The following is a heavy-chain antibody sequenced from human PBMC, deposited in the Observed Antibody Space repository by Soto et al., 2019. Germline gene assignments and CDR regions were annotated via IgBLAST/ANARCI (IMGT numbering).Heavy chain of an antibody. CDR1: GGSISSYY. Sequence: SETLSLTCTVSGGSISSYYWSWIRQPPGKGLEWIGYIYYSGSTNYNPSLKSRVTISVDTSKNQFSLKLSSVTAADTAVYYCARRGDRRFLERANGGPYYYYYMDVWGKGTTVTVSS. V-gene: IGHV4-59*08. J-gene: IGHJ6*03. D-gene: IGHD3-3*01. CDR3: ARRGDRRFLERANGGPYYYYYMDV. CDR2: IYYSGST.